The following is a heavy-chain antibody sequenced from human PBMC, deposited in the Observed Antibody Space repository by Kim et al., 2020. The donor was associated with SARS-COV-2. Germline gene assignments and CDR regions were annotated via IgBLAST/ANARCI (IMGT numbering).Heavy chain of an antibody. CDR2: IYTPEGVP. CDR1: GYSFTSYY. Sequence: ASVKVSCTASGYSFTSYYLHWLRQAPGQGLEWMGIIYTPEGVPKIAQAFQGRVTMTKDTSTSTVYMDLSSLRSGDTAVYYCARELRGGYFDYFGQGTLVTVSS. D-gene: IGHD3-16*01. V-gene: IGHV1-46*01. J-gene: IGHJ4*02. CDR3: ARELRGGYFDY.